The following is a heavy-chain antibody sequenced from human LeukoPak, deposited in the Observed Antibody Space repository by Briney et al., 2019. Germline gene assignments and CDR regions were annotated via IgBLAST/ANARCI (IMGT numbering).Heavy chain of an antibody. D-gene: IGHD3-22*01. CDR3: ARLDSSGYRSFDY. CDR1: GFTVSSNY. J-gene: IGHJ4*02. CDR2: FYSGGRT. Sequence: GGSLGLSCAASGFTVSSNYMNWVRQAPGKGLEWVSVFYSGGRTHYADSVKGRFTISRDNSKNTLYLQMNSLRAEDTAVYYCARLDSSGYRSFDYWGQGTLVTVSS. V-gene: IGHV3-53*01.